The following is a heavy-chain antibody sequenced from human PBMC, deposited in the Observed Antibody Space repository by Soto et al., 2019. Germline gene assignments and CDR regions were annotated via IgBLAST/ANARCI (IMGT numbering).Heavy chain of an antibody. J-gene: IGHJ2*01. V-gene: IGHV1-18*01. CDR1: GYTFTSYG. CDR2: ISAYNGNT. CDR3: ARSLYGGNSGWYFDL. Sequence: QVRLVQSGAEVKKPAASVKVSCKASGYTFTSYGISWVRQAPGQGLEWMGWISAYNGNTNYAQKLQGRVTMTTDTSTSTAYMELRSLRSDDTAVYYCARSLYGGNSGWYFDLWGRGTLVTVSS. D-gene: IGHD4-17*01.